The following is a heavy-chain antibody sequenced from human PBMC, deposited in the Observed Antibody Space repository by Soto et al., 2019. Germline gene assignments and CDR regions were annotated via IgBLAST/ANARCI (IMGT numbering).Heavy chain of an antibody. J-gene: IGHJ6*02. D-gene: IGHD6-25*01. CDR3: AGERQVEGGFMYYGMDV. CDR2: INPNSGGT. CDR1: GYTFTGYY. Sequence: ASVKVSCKASGYTFTGYYMHWVRQAPGQGLEWMGWINPNSGGTNYAQKFQGWVTMTRDTSISTAYMELSRLRSDDTAVYYCAGERQVEGGFMYYGMDVWGQGTTVTVSS. V-gene: IGHV1-2*04.